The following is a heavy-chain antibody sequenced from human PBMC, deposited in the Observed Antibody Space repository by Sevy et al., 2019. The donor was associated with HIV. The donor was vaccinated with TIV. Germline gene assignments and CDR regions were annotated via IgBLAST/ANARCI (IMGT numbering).Heavy chain of an antibody. CDR1: GYTFTNYA. J-gene: IGHJ4*02. CDR2: INAGNGNT. V-gene: IGHV1-3*01. Sequence: ASVKVSCKDSGYTFTNYAMHWVRQAPGQRLEWMGWINAGNGNTKYSQKFQGRVTITRDTSASTAYMELSSLRSEDTAVYYCAREGIAAVLDYWGQGTLVTVSS. D-gene: IGHD6-13*01. CDR3: AREGIAAVLDY.